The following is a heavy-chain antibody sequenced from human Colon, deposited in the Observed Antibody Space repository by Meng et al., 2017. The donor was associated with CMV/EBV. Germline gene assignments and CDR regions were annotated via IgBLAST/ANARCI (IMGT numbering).Heavy chain of an antibody. V-gene: IGHV1-46*01. CDR3: ARMFAASSGWLDP. CDR2: VSLKGERP. D-gene: IGHD3-10*01. CDR1: GDIFSSSY. J-gene: IGHJ5*02. Sequence: ASVKVSCKASGDIFSSSYVQWVRQAPGQGLDWVGMVSLKGERPKYAQKFKGRVTLTRHTSTSTFYMDLSSLVSEDTAVYYCARMFAASSGWLDPWGQGTLVTVSS.